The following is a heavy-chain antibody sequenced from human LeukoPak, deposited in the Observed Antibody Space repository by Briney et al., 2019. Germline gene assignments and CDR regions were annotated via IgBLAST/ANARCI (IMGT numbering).Heavy chain of an antibody. J-gene: IGHJ4*02. D-gene: IGHD1-26*01. CDR1: GYTFTGYY. V-gene: IGHV1-2*02. CDR2: INPNSGGT. CDR3: ARGGSIVGAPRYFDY. Sequence: ASVKVSCKASGYTFTGYYMHWVRQAPGQGLEWMGWINPNSGGTNYAQKFQGRVTMTRDTSISTAYMELSRLRSDDTAVYYCARGGSIVGAPRYFDYWGQGTLVTVSS.